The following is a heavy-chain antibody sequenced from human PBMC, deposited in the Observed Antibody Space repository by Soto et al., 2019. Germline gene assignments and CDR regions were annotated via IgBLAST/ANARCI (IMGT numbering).Heavy chain of an antibody. CDR1: GFTFSSYG. CDR3: AKVVTLGGNYFDY. J-gene: IGHJ4*02. V-gene: IGHV3-30*18. Sequence: GGSLRLSCAASGFTFSSYGMHWVRQAPGKGLEWVAVISYDGSNKYYADSVKGRFTISRDNSKNTLYLQMNSLRAEDTAVYYCAKVVTLGGNYFDYWGQGTLVTVSS. CDR2: ISYDGSNK. D-gene: IGHD2-21*02.